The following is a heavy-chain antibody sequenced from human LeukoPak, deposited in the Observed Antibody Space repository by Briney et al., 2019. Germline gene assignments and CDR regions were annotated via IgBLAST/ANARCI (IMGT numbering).Heavy chain of an antibody. Sequence: GGSLRLSCAASGFTFSSYSMNWVRQAPGKGLEWVSSISSISSYIYYADAVKGRFTISRDNAKNSLYLQMNSLRAEDTAVYYCARVLNFDYYMDVWGKGTTVTIS. J-gene: IGHJ6*03. CDR3: ARVLNFDYYMDV. D-gene: IGHD1-7*01. V-gene: IGHV3-21*01. CDR2: ISSISSYI. CDR1: GFTFSSYS.